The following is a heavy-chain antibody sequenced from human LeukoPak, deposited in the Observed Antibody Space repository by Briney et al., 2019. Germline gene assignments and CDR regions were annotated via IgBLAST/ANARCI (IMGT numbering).Heavy chain of an antibody. J-gene: IGHJ5*01. CDR2: FNPNSGGS. Sequence: ASVKVSCKASGYTFTDYFIQWVRQAPGQGLEWMGWFNPNSGGSDYAQKFQGRVTMTGDTSISSGYMELSRLISGDTAVYYCAREKLRYFEKTGFDSWGQGTLVTVSS. CDR1: GYTFTDYF. V-gene: IGHV1-2*02. CDR3: AREKLRYFEKTGFDS. D-gene: IGHD3-9*01.